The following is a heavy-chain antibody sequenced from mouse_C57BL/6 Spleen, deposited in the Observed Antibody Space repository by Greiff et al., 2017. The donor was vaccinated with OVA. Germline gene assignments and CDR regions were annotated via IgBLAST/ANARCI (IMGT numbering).Heavy chain of an antibody. D-gene: IGHD1-1*01. CDR1: GFSLTSYG. CDR3: AKHDYGSSHWYFDV. V-gene: IGHV2-5*01. Sequence: QVQLQQSGPGLVQPSQSLSITCTVSGFSLTSYGVHWVRQSPGKGLEWLGVIWRGGSTDYNAAFMSRLSITKDNSKSQVFFKMNSLQADDTAIYYCAKHDYGSSHWYFDVWGTGTTVTVSS. CDR2: IWRGGST. J-gene: IGHJ1*03.